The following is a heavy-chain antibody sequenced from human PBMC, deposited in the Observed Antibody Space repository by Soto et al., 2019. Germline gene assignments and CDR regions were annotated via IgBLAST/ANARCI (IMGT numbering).Heavy chain of an antibody. V-gene: IGHV3-23*01. J-gene: IGHJ5*02. Sequence: GGSLRLSCAASGFTFSSYAMSWVRQAPGKGLEWVSAISGSGGSTYYADSVKGRFTISRDNSKNTLYLQMNSLRAEDKAVYYCAKARDVPYYYGSGSYHNWFDPWGQGTLVTVSS. CDR3: AKARDVPYYYGSGSYHNWFDP. CDR2: ISGSGGST. CDR1: GFTFSSYA. D-gene: IGHD3-10*01.